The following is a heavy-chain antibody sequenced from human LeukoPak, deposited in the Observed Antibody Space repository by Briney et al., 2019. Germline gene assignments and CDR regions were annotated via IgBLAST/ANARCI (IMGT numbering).Heavy chain of an antibody. J-gene: IGHJ5*02. CDR3: AKMSSSYNWFDP. V-gene: IGHV4-34*01. CDR2: INHSGST. Sequence: SETLSLTCAVYGGSFSGYYWSWIRQPPGKGLEWIGEINHSGSTNYNPSLKSRVTISVDRTKNQLSLKLSSVTAADTAVYYCAKMSSSYNWFDPWGQGTLVTVSS. CDR1: GGSFSGYY. D-gene: IGHD6-6*01.